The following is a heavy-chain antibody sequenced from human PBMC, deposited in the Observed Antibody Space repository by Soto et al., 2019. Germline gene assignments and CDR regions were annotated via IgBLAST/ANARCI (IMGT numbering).Heavy chain of an antibody. CDR1: GFIFSYFA. V-gene: IGHV3-23*01. CDR2: MSGANEDR. D-gene: IGHD3-3*01. CDR3: ARRPTRFLEWLYFDY. J-gene: IGHJ4*02. Sequence: GGSLRLSCATSGFIFSYFAMTWVRQAPGMGLEWVSAMSGANEDRGYAVSVKGRFTISRDNSKNTLYLQLNSLRAADTAVYYCARRPTRFLEWLYFDYWGQGTLVTVSS.